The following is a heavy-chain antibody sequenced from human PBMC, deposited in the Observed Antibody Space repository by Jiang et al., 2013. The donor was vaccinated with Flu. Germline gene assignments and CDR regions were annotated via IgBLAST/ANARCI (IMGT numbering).Heavy chain of an antibody. CDR1: GFTFDDYA. Sequence: QLVESGGGLIQPGWSLRLSCAASGFTFDDYAMHWVRQVPGRGLEWVSSINWNSRSIDYADSVNGRFTISRDNAKNSLYLQMNSLTAADTALYYCVKDGHYGSSGYMGDYWGQGTLVTVSS. CDR2: INWNSRSI. CDR3: VKDGHYGSSGYMGDY. D-gene: IGHD3-22*01. V-gene: IGHV3-9*01. J-gene: IGHJ4*02.